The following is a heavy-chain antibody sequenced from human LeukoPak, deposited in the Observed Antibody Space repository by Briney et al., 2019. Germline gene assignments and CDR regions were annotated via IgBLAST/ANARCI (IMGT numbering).Heavy chain of an antibody. CDR3: ARGTGSSLLMKY. D-gene: IGHD6-13*01. J-gene: IGHJ4*02. CDR2: INSDGRST. V-gene: IGHV3-74*01. CDR1: GFTFSSYW. Sequence: GGSLRLSCAASGFTFSSYWMHWVRQAPGKGLVWVSRINSDGRSTSYADSVKGRFTISRDNAKNTLYLLMNSLRAEDTAVYYCARGTGSSLLMKYWGQGTLVTVSS.